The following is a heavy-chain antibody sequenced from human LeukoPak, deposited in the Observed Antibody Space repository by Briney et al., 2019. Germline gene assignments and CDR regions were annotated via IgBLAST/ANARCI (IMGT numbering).Heavy chain of an antibody. Sequence: SQTLSLTCAISGDSVSSNSAAWNWIRQSPSRGLEWLGRTYYRSKWYNDYAVSVKSRITINPDTSANQFSLQLKFVTPEDTAIYYCARESVWGTVARGLILEDYGMDVWGLGTTVSVSS. CDR1: GDSVSSNSAA. V-gene: IGHV6-1*01. D-gene: IGHD3-10*01. CDR2: TYYRSKWYN. J-gene: IGHJ6*02. CDR3: ARESVWGTVARGLILEDYGMDV.